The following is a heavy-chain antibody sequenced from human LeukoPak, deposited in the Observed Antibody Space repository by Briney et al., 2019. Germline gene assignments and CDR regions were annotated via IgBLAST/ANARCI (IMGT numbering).Heavy chain of an antibody. CDR3: ARAGAYYYDSSGYPSWYMDV. CDR2: INHSGST. D-gene: IGHD3-22*01. V-gene: IGHV4-34*01. J-gene: IGHJ6*03. CDR1: GGSFSGYY. Sequence: PSETLSLTCAVYGGSFSGYYWSWIRQPPGKGLEWIGEINHSGSTNYNPSLKSRVTISVDTSKNQFSLKLSSVTAADTAVYYCARAGAYYYDSSGYPSWYMDVWGKGTTVTVSS.